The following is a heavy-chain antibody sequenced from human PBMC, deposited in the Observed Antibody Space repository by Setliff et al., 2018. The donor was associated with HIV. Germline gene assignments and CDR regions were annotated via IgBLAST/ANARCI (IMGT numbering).Heavy chain of an antibody. CDR2: IGQDGSEK. CDR3: ARKLRPGHGVDV. Sequence: SLRLSCAASRFDFNNYWMGGVRQAPGKGLEWVANIGQDGSEKNYVDSVKGRFTISRDNAKNSMDLQMNSLRAEDTAIYYCARKLRPGHGVDVWGQGTTVTVSS. CDR1: RFDFNNYW. J-gene: IGHJ6*02. D-gene: IGHD3-10*01. V-gene: IGHV3-7*01.